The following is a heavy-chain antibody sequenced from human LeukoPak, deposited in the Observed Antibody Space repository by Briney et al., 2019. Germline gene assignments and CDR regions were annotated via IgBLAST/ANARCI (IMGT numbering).Heavy chain of an antibody. CDR2: IGGSGGTT. D-gene: IGHD3-22*01. CDR1: GFTFSSYA. Sequence: GGSLRLSCAASGFTFSSYAMSWVRQAPGKGLEWVSAIGGSGGTTCYADSVKGRFTISRDNSKNTLYLQMNSLRAEDTAVYYCARDVYDSSGYYRDYWGQGTLVTVSS. CDR3: ARDVYDSSGYYRDY. V-gene: IGHV3-23*01. J-gene: IGHJ4*02.